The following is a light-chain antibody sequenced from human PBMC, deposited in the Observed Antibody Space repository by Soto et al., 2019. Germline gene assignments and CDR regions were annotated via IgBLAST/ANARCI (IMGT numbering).Light chain of an antibody. J-gene: IGLJ1*01. CDR2: AFT. CDR1: SSDLGGQND. V-gene: IGLV2-14*01. Sequence: QSLLTQPASVPASPRHSTTISCTPSSSDLGGQNDVSWYQQHPNKAPKLIIYAFTSPPSAVPNRFSGAKSGNTASLTISGLQAEDEAEYYCNSYTTLFTVRAVVGSGTKVTVL. CDR3: NSYTTLFTVRAV.